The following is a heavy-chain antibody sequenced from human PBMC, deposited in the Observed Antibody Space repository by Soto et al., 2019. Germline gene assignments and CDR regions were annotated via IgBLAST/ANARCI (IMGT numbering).Heavy chain of an antibody. V-gene: IGHV4-31*03. CDR3: ARALVVQQLVFGPYFFDY. J-gene: IGHJ4*02. CDR2: IYYSGST. D-gene: IGHD6-13*01. Sequence: SETLSLTCTVSGGSINSGGYYCSWIRQHPGKGLEWIGYIYYSGSTYYNPSLKSRVTISVDTSKNQFSLKLSSVTAADTAVYYCARALVVQQLVFGPYFFDYWGQGTPVTVSS. CDR1: GGSINSGGYY.